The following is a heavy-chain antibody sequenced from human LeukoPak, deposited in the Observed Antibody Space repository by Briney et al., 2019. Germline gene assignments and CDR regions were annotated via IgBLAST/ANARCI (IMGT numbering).Heavy chain of an antibody. V-gene: IGHV7-4-1*02. CDR3: ASAYNWNDYYYYGMDV. J-gene: IGHJ6*02. CDR2: INTNTGNP. D-gene: IGHD1-20*01. Sequence: ASVKVSCKASGYTFTSYAMNWVRQAPGQGLEWMGWINTNTGNPTYAQGFTGRFVFSLDTSVSTAYLQISSLKAEDTAVYYCASAYNWNDYYYYGMDVWGQGTTVTVSS. CDR1: GYTFTSYA.